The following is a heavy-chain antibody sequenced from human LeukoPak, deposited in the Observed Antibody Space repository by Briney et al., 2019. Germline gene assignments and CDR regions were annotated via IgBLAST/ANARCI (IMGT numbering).Heavy chain of an antibody. J-gene: IGHJ4*02. Sequence: GGSLRLSCAVSGITLSHYGMSWVRQAPGKGLEWVAGISDSGGSTNYADSVKGRFTISRDNPKNTLYLQMNSLRAEDTAVYFCAKRGIVIRSVIIVGFHKEAYYFDYWGQGALVTVSS. CDR3: AKRGIVIRSVIIVGFHKEAYYFDY. CDR2: ISDSGGST. V-gene: IGHV3-23*01. D-gene: IGHD3-3*01. CDR1: GITLSHYG.